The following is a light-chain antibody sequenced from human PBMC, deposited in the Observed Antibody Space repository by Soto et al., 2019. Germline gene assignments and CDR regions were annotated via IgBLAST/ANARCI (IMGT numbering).Light chain of an antibody. CDR1: QNINIW. V-gene: IGKV1-5*03. Sequence: DIQMTQSPSTLSASVGDRVTITCRASQNINIWLAWYQQKPGKAPKLLIYKASSLESGVPSRFSGSGSGTEFTLTITSLQPDDFATYCCQQYNTYPWTFGQGTKVEIK. J-gene: IGKJ1*01. CDR2: KAS. CDR3: QQYNTYPWT.